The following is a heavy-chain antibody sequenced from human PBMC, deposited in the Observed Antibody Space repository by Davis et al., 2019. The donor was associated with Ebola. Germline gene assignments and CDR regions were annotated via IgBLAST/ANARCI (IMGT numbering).Heavy chain of an antibody. D-gene: IGHD2-15*01. J-gene: IGHJ6*02. V-gene: IGHV1-3*01. Sequence: ASVKVSCKASGYTFTSYAMHWVRQAPGQRLEWMGWMNPNSGNTGYAQKFQGRVTITRDTSASTAYMALSSLRSEDTAVYYCARVPTYCSGGSCYSLPDYYGMDVWGQGTTVTVSS. CDR2: MNPNSGNT. CDR3: ARVPTYCSGGSCYSLPDYYGMDV. CDR1: GYTFTSYA.